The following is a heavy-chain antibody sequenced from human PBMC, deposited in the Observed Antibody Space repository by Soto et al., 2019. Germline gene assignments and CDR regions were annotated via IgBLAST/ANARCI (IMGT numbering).Heavy chain of an antibody. D-gene: IGHD2-2*01. Sequence: QVQLVQSGAEVKKPGSSVKVSCKSSGGTFSSYAISWVRQSPGQGLEWMGGSIPSFGTANYAQKFQGRVTITADKSTSTAYMELSSLRSEDTAVYYCASSGECSSTSYPYYVDYWGQGTLVTVSS. CDR1: GGTFSSYA. J-gene: IGHJ4*02. CDR3: ASSGECSSTSYPYYVDY. CDR2: SIPSFGTA. V-gene: IGHV1-69*06.